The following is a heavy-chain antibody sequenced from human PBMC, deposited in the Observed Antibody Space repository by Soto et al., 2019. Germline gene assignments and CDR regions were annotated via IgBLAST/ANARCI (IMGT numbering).Heavy chain of an antibody. CDR2: IYYSGST. D-gene: IGHD5-18*01. Sequence: SETLSLTCTVSGGSISSYYWSWIRQPPGKGLEWIGYIYYSGSTNYNPSLKSRVTISVDTSKNQFSLKLSSVTAADTAVYYCARDDTALVTPWGQGTLVTVSS. CDR1: GGSISSYY. CDR3: ARDDTALVTP. V-gene: IGHV4-59*01. J-gene: IGHJ5*02.